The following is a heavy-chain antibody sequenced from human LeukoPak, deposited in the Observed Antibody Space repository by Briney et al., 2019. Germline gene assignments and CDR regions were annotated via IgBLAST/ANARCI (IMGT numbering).Heavy chain of an antibody. CDR2: ISTSGDST. D-gene: IGHD5-18*01. Sequence: PGGSLRLSCAASGFTLSTYVMAWVRQAPGKGLEWVSGISTSGDSTYYAGSVKGRFTISRDDSKNTLYLQLNSLKAEDTAVYYCVTKKPAYNYGWSFDYWGQGTLVTVSS. CDR1: GFTLSTYV. J-gene: IGHJ4*02. V-gene: IGHV3-23*01. CDR3: VTKKPAYNYGWSFDY.